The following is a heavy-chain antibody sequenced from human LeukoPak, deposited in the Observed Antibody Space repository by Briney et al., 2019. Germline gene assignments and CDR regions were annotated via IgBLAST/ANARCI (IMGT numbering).Heavy chain of an antibody. CDR1: GYTFTGYY. J-gene: IGHJ4*02. V-gene: IGHV1-2*02. Sequence: ASVKVSCKASGYTFTGYYMHWVRQAPGQGLEWMGWINPNSGGTNYAQKFQGRVTMTRDTSISTAYMELSRLRSDDTAVYYCARGNYDKAPTPETTCDYWGQGTLVTVSS. CDR2: INPNSGGT. D-gene: IGHD3-22*01. CDR3: ARGNYDKAPTPETTCDY.